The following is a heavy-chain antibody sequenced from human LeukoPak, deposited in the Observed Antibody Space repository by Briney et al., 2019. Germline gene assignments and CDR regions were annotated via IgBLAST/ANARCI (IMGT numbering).Heavy chain of an antibody. Sequence: GGSLRLSCAASGFTFSTHWMSWVRQIPGKGLEWVANIKQDGSEKHYVDSVRGRFTISRDNAESSLHLQMNSLRAEDTAVYYCASDFGSGSFFAYWGQGTLVTVSS. CDR3: ASDFGSGSFFAY. CDR2: IKQDGSEK. D-gene: IGHD3-10*01. J-gene: IGHJ4*02. V-gene: IGHV3-7*03. CDR1: GFTFSTHW.